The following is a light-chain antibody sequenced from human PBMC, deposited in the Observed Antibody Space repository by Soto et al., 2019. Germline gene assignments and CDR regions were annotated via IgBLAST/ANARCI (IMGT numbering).Light chain of an antibody. J-gene: IGLJ1*01. CDR3: CSYAGSYTLYV. CDR1: SSDVGGYNY. Sequence: QSVLTQPSSVCGSPGQSVTISCTGTSSDVGGYNYVSWYQQHPGKAPKLMIYDVDKRPSGVPDRFSGSKSGKTASLTISGLQAEDEADYYCCSYAGSYTLYVSGTGTKVTVL. V-gene: IGLV2-11*01. CDR2: DVD.